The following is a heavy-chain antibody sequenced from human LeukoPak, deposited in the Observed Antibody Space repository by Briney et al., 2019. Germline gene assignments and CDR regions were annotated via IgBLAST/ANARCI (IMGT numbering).Heavy chain of an antibody. D-gene: IGHD3-16*01. J-gene: IGHJ4*02. V-gene: IGHV3-21*01. CDR2: ISTGSGSI. CDR3: ARTGGLDY. CDR1: GFTFSSYS. Sequence: GGSLRLSCAASGFTFSSYSMNWVRQAPGRGLEWVASISTGSGSIFYADSLMGRFTISRDNAKNSLSLQMSSLRAEDTAVYYCARTGGLDYWGQGSLVSVSP.